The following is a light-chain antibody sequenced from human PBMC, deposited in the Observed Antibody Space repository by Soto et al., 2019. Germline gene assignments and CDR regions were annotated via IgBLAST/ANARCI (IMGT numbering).Light chain of an antibody. CDR1: QSVRASY. CDR3: QQYNNWPLT. J-gene: IGKJ5*01. Sequence: MTQSPSSLSASVGDRVTITCQASQSVRASYLAWLQQKPGQAPRLLISGASTRATGVPARFSGSGSGTEFTLTITSLQSEDFAVYCCQQYNNWPLTFGPGTRLEI. V-gene: IGKV3D-15*01. CDR2: GAS.